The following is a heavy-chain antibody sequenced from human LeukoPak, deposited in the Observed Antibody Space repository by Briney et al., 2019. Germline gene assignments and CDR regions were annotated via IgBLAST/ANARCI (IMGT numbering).Heavy chain of an antibody. Sequence: GESLKISCKGSGYSFTSYWIGWVRQMPGKGLEWMGIIYPGDSDTRYSPSFQGQVTISADKSSNTAYLQWNSLKASDTAMYYCARHLVYDTGYCDYWGQGTLVTVSS. V-gene: IGHV5-51*01. CDR3: ARHLVYDTGYCDY. CDR1: GYSFTSYW. CDR2: IYPGDSDT. J-gene: IGHJ4*02. D-gene: IGHD3-9*01.